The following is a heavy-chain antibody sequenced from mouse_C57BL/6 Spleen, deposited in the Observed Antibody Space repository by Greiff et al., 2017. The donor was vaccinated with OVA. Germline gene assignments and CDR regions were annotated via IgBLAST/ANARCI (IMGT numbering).Heavy chain of an antibody. Sequence: QVQLKESGAELARPGASVKLSCKASGYTFTSYGISWVKQRTGQGLEWIGEIYPRSGNTYYNEKFKGKATLTADKSSSTAYMELRSLTSEDSAVYFCAREGGTVVARDYFDYWGQGTTLTVSS. J-gene: IGHJ2*01. CDR2: IYPRSGNT. CDR3: AREGGTVVARDYFDY. D-gene: IGHD1-1*01. CDR1: GYTFTSYG. V-gene: IGHV1-81*01.